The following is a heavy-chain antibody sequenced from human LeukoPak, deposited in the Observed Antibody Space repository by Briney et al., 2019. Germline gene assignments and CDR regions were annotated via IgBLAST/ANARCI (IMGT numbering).Heavy chain of an antibody. CDR2: ISYDGSNK. V-gene: IGHV3-30*18. D-gene: IGHD2-2*02. J-gene: IGHJ4*02. CDR3: AKDFGRVVPAAIQPFDY. Sequence: GGSLRLSCAASGFTFSSYGMHWVRQAPGKGLEWVAVISYDGSNKYYADSVKGRFTISRDNSKNTLYLQMNSLRAEDTAVYYCAKDFGRVVPAAIQPFDYWGQGTLVTVSS. CDR1: GFTFSSYG.